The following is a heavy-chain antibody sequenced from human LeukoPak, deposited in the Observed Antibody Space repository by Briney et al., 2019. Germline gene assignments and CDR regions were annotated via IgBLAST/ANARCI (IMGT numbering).Heavy chain of an antibody. J-gene: IGHJ5*02. Sequence: ASVKVSCKASGYTFTSHGISWVRQAPGQGLEWMGWISAYNGDTKYAQNLQGRVTLTTYTSTTTAYLELRSLRSDDTAVYYCARDPSNTSGWKTWFDPWGQGTLVTVPS. CDR2: ISAYNGDT. CDR1: GYTFTSHG. V-gene: IGHV1-18*01. D-gene: IGHD6-19*01. CDR3: ARDPSNTSGWKTWFDP.